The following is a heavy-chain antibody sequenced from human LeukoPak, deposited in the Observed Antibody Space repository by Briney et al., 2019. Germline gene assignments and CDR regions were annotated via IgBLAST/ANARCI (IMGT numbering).Heavy chain of an antibody. CDR1: GFTFSSYS. J-gene: IGHJ4*02. V-gene: IGHV3-21*04. CDR2: ISRSSDHI. D-gene: IGHD5-12*01. CDR3: ASSGYDYYYFDY. Sequence: PGGSLRLSCAASGFTFSSYSMNWVRQAPGKGLEWVSSISRSSDHIFYADSVKGRFTISRDNAKNSLFLQMNSLRVEDTAVYYCASSGYDYYYFDYWGQGTLVTVSS.